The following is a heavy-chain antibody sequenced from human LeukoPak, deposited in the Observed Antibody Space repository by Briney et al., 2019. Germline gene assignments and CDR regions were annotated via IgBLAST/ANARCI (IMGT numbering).Heavy chain of an antibody. Sequence: GGSLRLSCAASGFTFSSYEMNWVRQAPGKGLEWVSYISSSGSTIYYADSVKGRFTISRDNSRDTLYLQMNSLRAEDTAVYYCAKGYYDYVWGSYYFDYWGQGTLVTVSS. CDR3: AKGYYDYVWGSYYFDY. D-gene: IGHD3-16*01. CDR2: ISSSGSTI. V-gene: IGHV3-48*03. CDR1: GFTFSSYE. J-gene: IGHJ4*02.